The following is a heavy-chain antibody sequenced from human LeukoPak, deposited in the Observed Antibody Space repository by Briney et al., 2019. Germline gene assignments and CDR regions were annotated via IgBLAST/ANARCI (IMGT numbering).Heavy chain of an antibody. CDR1: GGSISTYY. J-gene: IGHJ5*02. CDR2: IYTSGST. Sequence: SETLSLTCTVSGGSISTYYWSWIRQPAGKGLEWIGRIYTSGSTNYNPSLKSRVSMSVDTSKNQFSLKLSSVTAADTAVYYCARDLGGHSTNWFDPWGQGSLVTVSS. V-gene: IGHV4-4*07. D-gene: IGHD2-21*01. CDR3: ARDLGGHSTNWFDP.